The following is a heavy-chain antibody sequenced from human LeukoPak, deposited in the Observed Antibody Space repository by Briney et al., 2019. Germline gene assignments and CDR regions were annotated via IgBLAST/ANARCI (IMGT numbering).Heavy chain of an antibody. Sequence: SETLSLTCAVYGGSFSGYYWSWIRQPPGKGLEWIGEINHSESTNYNPSLKSRVTVSVDTSKNQFSLKLTSVTAADTAVYCCATRPDGPGWFDPWGQGTLVTVSS. D-gene: IGHD2-8*01. V-gene: IGHV4-34*01. CDR1: GGSFSGYY. CDR2: INHSEST. J-gene: IGHJ5*02. CDR3: ATRPDGPGWFDP.